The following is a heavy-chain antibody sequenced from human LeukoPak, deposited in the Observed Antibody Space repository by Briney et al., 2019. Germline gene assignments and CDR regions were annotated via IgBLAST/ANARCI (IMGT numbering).Heavy chain of an antibody. CDR2: IKEDGSEK. D-gene: IGHD6-19*01. CDR3: ARAEGSGWYTGYDY. Sequence: GSLRLSCAPSGFTFSHYWMSWVRQAPGKGLEWVANIKEDGSEKYYVDSVKGRFTISRDNAKNSLSLQVNSLRAEDTAVYYCARAEGSGWYTGYDYWGQGTLVTVSS. V-gene: IGHV3-7*01. CDR1: GFTFSHYW. J-gene: IGHJ4*02.